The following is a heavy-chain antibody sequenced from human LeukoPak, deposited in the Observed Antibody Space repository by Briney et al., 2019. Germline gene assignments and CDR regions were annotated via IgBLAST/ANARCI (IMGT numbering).Heavy chain of an antibody. CDR3: ARSCYDSSCR. CDR2: IYSGGST. D-gene: IGHD3-22*01. J-gene: IGHJ4*02. CDR1: GFTFSSYS. Sequence: GGSLRLSCAASGFTFSSYSMNWVRQAPGKGLEWVSVIYSGGSTYYADSVKGRFTISRDNSKNTLYLQMNSLRAEDTAVYYCARSCYDSSCRWGQGTLVTVSS. V-gene: IGHV3-66*01.